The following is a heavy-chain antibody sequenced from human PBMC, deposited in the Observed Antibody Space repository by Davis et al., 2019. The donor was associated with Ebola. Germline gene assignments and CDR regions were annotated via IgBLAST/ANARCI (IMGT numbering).Heavy chain of an antibody. CDR1: GITSDDYGMHA. D-gene: IGHD5-24*01. CDR3: ARGDGYNYFDS. J-gene: IGHJ4*02. Sequence: GGSLRLSCAASGITSDDYGMHAMHWVRQAPGKGLEWVSVVYVAGNTYYADSVKGRFTISRDNSKNTVSLQMNSLRAEDTAMYYCARGDGYNYFDSWGQGTLVTVSS. CDR2: VYVAGNT. V-gene: IGHV3-53*01.